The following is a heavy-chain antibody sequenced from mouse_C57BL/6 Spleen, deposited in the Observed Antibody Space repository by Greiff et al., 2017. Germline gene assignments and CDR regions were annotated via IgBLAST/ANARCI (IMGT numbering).Heavy chain of an antibody. D-gene: IGHD4-1*01. V-gene: IGHV5-4*01. Sequence: EVKLMESGGGLVKPGGSLKLSCAASGFTFSSYAMSWVRQTPEKRLEWVATISDGGSYTYYPDNVKGRFTISRDNAKNNLYLQMSHLKSEDTAMYYCARDGAGTYAMDYWGQGTSVTVSS. CDR1: GFTFSSYA. CDR3: ARDGAGTYAMDY. CDR2: ISDGGSYT. J-gene: IGHJ4*01.